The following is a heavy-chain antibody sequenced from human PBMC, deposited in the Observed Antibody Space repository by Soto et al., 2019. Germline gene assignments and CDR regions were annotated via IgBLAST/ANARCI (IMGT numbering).Heavy chain of an antibody. V-gene: IGHV4-61*01. CDR1: GGSVSSGSYY. CDR2: IYYSGST. D-gene: IGHD4-17*01. Sequence: PSETLSLTCTVSGGSVSSGSYYWSWIRQPPGKGLEWIGYIYYSGSTNYNPSLKSRVTISVDTSKNQFSLKLSSVTAADTAVYYCARGTTTVTTDYYYGMDVWGQGTTVTVSS. J-gene: IGHJ6*02. CDR3: ARGTTTVTTDYYYGMDV.